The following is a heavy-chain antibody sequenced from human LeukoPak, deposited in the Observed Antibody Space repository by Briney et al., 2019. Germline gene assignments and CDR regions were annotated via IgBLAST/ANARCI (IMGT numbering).Heavy chain of an antibody. CDR2: IKQDGREK. J-gene: IGHJ4*02. V-gene: IGHV3-7*03. Sequence: GGSLRLSCAASGFTFTNYWMSWVRQAPGKGREWVANIKQDGREKYYVGFVKGRFTISRDNAKNSLYLQMNSLRAEDTAVYYCAREPEHIDYWGQGTLVTVSS. CDR1: GFTFTNYW. D-gene: IGHD2-21*01. CDR3: AREPEHIDY.